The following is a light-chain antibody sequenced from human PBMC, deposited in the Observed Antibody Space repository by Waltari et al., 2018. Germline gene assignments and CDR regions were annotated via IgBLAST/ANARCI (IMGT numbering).Light chain of an antibody. CDR1: SEHSAYT. Sequence: LPVLTQPPSASALLGASIKLTCTLSSEHSAYTIEWYQQRPGRSPQDIMKVWGNGRHSRGAGLPDRFLGSSAGAARYLTGSNLQSDDEAEYYCGESHTIDGQVGYVFGGGTKVTVL. CDR2: VWGNGRH. CDR3: GESHTIDGQVGYV. V-gene: IGLV4-3*01. J-gene: IGLJ1*01.